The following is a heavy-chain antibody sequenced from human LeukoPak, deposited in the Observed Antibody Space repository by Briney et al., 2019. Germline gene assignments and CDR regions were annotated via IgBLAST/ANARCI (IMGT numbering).Heavy chain of an antibody. V-gene: IGHV3-23*01. CDR1: GFTFSSYA. CDR2: ISGSGGST. Sequence: GGSLRLSCAASGFTFSSYAMSWVRHAPGEGLEWVSAISGSGGSTYYAGSVKGRFTISRNNSKNTLYLQMNSLRAEDTAVYYCAKDVYSGYGNDAFDIWGQGTMVTVSS. D-gene: IGHD5-12*01. CDR3: AKDVYSGYGNDAFDI. J-gene: IGHJ3*02.